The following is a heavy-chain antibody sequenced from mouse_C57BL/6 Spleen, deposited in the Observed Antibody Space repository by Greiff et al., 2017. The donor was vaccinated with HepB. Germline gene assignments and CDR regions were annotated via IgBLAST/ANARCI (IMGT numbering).Heavy chain of an antibody. V-gene: IGHV3-6*01. CDR3: ARERRRLLLDY. D-gene: IGHD1-1*01. J-gene: IGHJ2*01. Sequence: EVKLMESGPGLVKPSQSLSFSCSVTGYSITSGYYWYWIRQFPGNKLEWMGYISYDGSNNYNHTFKNRISITRDTSKNQFFLKLNSVTTEDTATYYCARERRRLLLDYWGQGTTLTVSS. CDR1: GYSITSGYY. CDR2: ISYDGSN.